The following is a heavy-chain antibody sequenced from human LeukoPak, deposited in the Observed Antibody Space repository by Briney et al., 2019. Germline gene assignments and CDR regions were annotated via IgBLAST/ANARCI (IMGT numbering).Heavy chain of an antibody. CDR1: GGSISSYY. V-gene: IGHV4-59*01. D-gene: IGHD2-15*01. J-gene: IGHJ6*02. CDR2: IYSSGST. CDR3: ARVPYCSGGSCYWGPWVYYGMDV. Sequence: KTSETLSLTCTVSGGSISSYYWSWIRQPPGKGLEWIGYIYSSGSTNYNPSLKSRVTISVDTSKNQFSLKLSSVTAADTAVYYCARVPYCSGGSCYWGPWVYYGMDVWGQGTTVTVSS.